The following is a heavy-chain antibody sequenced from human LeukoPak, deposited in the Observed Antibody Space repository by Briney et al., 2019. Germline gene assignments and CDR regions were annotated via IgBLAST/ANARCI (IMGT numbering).Heavy chain of an antibody. CDR2: IYYSGST. CDR3: ARATGDYVFY. V-gene: IGHV4-30-4*01. CDR1: GGSISSGDYY. J-gene: IGHJ4*02. D-gene: IGHD4-17*01. Sequence: KTSETLSLTCMVSGGSISSGDYYWSWIRQPPGKGLEWIGYIYYSGSTYYNPSLKSRVTILVDTSKNQFSLKLSSVTAADTAVYYCARATGDYVFYWGQGTLVTVSS.